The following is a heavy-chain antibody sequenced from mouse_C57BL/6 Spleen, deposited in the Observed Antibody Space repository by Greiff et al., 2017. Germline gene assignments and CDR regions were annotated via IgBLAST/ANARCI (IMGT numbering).Heavy chain of an antibody. J-gene: IGHJ2*01. V-gene: IGHV1-15*01. D-gene: IGHD1-1*01. CDR3: TTYNYGSENY. Sequence: VQLQQSGAELVRPGASVTLSCKASGYTFTDYEMHWVKQTPVPGLEWIGAIDPESGGTAYHQKFKGKAILTADKSSSTAYMKLRSLTSEDSAVYYCTTYNYGSENYWGQGTTLTVSS. CDR2: IDPESGGT. CDR1: GYTFTDYE.